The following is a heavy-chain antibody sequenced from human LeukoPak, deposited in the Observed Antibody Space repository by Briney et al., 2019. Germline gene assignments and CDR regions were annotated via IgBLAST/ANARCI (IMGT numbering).Heavy chain of an antibody. Sequence: GGSLRLSCVVSGFDFSGFSVSWVRQAPGKGLEWVAIMEEYGSYIFYVDSVKGRFIISRDNARNSLYLQMNNLRAEDTAVYYCARDGTDYYYYMDVWGKGTTVTVSS. V-gene: IGHV3-7*01. J-gene: IGHJ6*03. CDR1: GFDFSGFS. CDR3: ARDGTDYYYYMDV. D-gene: IGHD6-13*01. CDR2: MEEYGSYI.